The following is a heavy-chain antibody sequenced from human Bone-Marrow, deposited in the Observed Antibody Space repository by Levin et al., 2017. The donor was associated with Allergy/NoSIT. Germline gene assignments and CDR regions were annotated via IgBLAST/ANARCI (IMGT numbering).Heavy chain of an antibody. V-gene: IGHV3-66*01. CDR3: ARDDVVAKNH. CDR1: GFTISTNY. D-gene: IGHD5-12*01. CDR2: IHSGGRK. Sequence: GGSLRLSCAASGFTISTNYMSWVRQVPGKGLEWVSIIHSGGRKNYADSVKGRFTISRDNYNNTLYLQMNSLRGEDTAIYYCARDDVVAKNHWGQGTLVIVSS. J-gene: IGHJ4*02.